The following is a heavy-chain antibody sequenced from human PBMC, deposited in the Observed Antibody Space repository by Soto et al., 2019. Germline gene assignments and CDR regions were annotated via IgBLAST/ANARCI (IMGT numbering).Heavy chain of an antibody. Sequence: QITLKESGPTLVKPTQTLTLTCTFSGFSLSTSGVGVGWTRQPPGKALEWLALIYWDDDKRYSPSLKSRLTIPKDTSKNQVVLTMTNMDPVDTATYYCAHVYGGYDNFDYWGQGTLVTVSS. D-gene: IGHD5-12*01. CDR3: AHVYGGYDNFDY. J-gene: IGHJ4*02. V-gene: IGHV2-5*02. CDR2: IYWDDDK. CDR1: GFSLSTSGVG.